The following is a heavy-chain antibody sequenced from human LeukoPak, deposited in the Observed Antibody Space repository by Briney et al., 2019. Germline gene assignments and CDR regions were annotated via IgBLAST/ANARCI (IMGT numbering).Heavy chain of an antibody. CDR3: AKDPFDILTGYFDY. CDR1: GFTFDDYA. D-gene: IGHD3-9*01. Sequence: GRSLRLSCAASGFTFDDYAMHWVRQAPGKGLEWVPGISWNSGSIGYADSVKGRFTISRDNAKNSLYLQMNSLRAEDTALYYCAKDPFDILTGYFDYWGQGTLVTVSS. V-gene: IGHV3-9*01. J-gene: IGHJ4*02. CDR2: ISWNSGSI.